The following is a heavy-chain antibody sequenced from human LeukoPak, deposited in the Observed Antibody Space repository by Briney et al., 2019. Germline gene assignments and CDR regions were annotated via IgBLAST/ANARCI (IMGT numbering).Heavy chain of an antibody. V-gene: IGHV3-23*01. CDR2: ISDSGST. J-gene: IGHJ3*01. Sequence: GGSLRLSCAASGFTFSNYAMTWVRQAPGKGLEWVSTISDSGSTFYADSVKGRFTISRDNSKNTLFLQMNGLRADDTAVYYCAKDWPSEWQQLPDYDAVDVWGQGAMVTVSS. CDR3: AKDWPSEWQQLPDYDAVDV. CDR1: GFTFSNYA. D-gene: IGHD6-13*01.